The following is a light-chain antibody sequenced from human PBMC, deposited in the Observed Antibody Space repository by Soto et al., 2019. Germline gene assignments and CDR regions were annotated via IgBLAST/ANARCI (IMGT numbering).Light chain of an antibody. V-gene: IGKV3-20*01. CDR2: GAS. CDR3: HQYGVSLLT. CDR1: QSVSSTS. Sequence: ESGFALSPATLSLSPGERATHSCRASQSVSSTSLAWYQQKPGLAPRLLIYGASSRATGIPDRFSGSGSGTDFTLTISRLEPEDFAVYYCHQYGVSLLTFGGGTKVDIK. J-gene: IGKJ4*01.